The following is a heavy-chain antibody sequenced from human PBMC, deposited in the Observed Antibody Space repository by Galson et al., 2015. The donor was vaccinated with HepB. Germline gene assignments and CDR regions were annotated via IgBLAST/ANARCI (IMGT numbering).Heavy chain of an antibody. CDR2: IIPIFGTA. V-gene: IGHV1-69*13. CDR1: GGTFSSYA. J-gene: IGHJ6*03. Sequence: SVKVSCKASGGTFSSYAISWVRQAPGQGLEWMGGIIPIFGTANYAQKFQGRVTITADESTSTAYMELSSLRSEDTAVYYCAREVGASGSYYYYYMDVWGKGTTVTVSS. CDR3: AREVGASGSYYYYYMDV. D-gene: IGHD1-26*01.